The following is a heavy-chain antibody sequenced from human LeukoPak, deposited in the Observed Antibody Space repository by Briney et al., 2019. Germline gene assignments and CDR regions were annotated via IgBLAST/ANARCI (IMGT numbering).Heavy chain of an antibody. Sequence: PGGSLRLSCAASGFTFSSYGMHWVRQAPGKGLEWVAVISYDGSNKYYADSVKGRFTISRDNSKNTLYLQMNSLRADDTAVFYCARTAMPGWAAPFDYWGQGTLVTVSS. CDR3: ARTAMPGWAAPFDY. J-gene: IGHJ4*02. D-gene: IGHD6-19*01. CDR1: GFTFSSYG. CDR2: ISYDGSNK. V-gene: IGHV3-30*03.